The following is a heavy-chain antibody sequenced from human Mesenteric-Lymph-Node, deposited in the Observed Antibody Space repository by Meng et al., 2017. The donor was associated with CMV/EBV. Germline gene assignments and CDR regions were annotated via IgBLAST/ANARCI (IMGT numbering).Heavy chain of an antibody. J-gene: IGHJ6*02. V-gene: IGHV3-23*01. CDR2: ISGSGHNT. CDR3: ARDLPARGIVVVPAAQGNYYYGMDV. D-gene: IGHD2-2*01. CDR1: GLTFSSYA. Sequence: GGSLRLSCAASGLTFSSYALTWVRQAPGKGLEWVSAISGSGHNTYYADSVKGRFTISRDNSKNTLYLQMNSLRAEDTAVYYCARDLPARGIVVVPAAQGNYYYGMDVWGQGTTVTVSS.